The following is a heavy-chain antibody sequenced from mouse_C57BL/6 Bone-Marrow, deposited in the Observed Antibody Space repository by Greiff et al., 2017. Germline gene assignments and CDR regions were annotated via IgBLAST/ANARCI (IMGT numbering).Heavy chain of an antibody. Sequence: QVTLKESGPGILQSSQTLSLTCSFSGFSLSTSGMGVSWIRQPSGKGLEWLVHIYWDDDKRYNPSLKSPLTISKDTSRNQLFLNLPSVDTADTATYYCARTVGTQFDFGYLGQGATLTVSS. CDR1: GFSLSTSGMG. CDR2: IYWDDDK. J-gene: IGHJ2*01. D-gene: IGHD3-1*01. CDR3: ARTVGTQFDFGY. V-gene: IGHV8-12*01.